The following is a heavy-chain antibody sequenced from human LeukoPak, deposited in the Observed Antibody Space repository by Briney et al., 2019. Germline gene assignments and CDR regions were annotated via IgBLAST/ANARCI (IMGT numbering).Heavy chain of an antibody. J-gene: IGHJ3*02. V-gene: IGHV3-21*01. CDR2: ISSSSSYI. Sequence: GGSLRLSCAASGFTFSSYSMTWVRQAPGKGLEWVSSISSSSSYIYYADSVKGRFTISRDNAKNSLYLQMNSLRAEDTAVYYCARPRSATYDSSGYYYVGAFDIWGQGTMVTVSS. CDR1: GFTFSSYS. CDR3: ARPRSATYDSSGYYYVGAFDI. D-gene: IGHD3-22*01.